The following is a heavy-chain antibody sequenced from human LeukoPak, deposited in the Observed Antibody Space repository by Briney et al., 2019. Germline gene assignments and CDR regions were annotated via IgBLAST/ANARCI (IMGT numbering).Heavy chain of an antibody. Sequence: ASVKVSCTVSGYTLTELFMHWVRQALGKGLEWMGGFDPEDGETIYAQKFQGRVTMSEDTSTDTAYMELSSLRSEDTAVYYCATGGVAAMPDYWGQGTLVTVSS. CDR2: FDPEDGET. CDR3: ATGGVAAMPDY. V-gene: IGHV1-24*01. D-gene: IGHD2-2*01. CDR1: GYTLTELF. J-gene: IGHJ4*02.